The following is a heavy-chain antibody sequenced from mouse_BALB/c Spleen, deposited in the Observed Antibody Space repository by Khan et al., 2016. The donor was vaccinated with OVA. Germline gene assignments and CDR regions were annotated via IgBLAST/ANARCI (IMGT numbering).Heavy chain of an antibody. CDR2: IIPSNDYT. V-gene: IGHV1-4*01. D-gene: IGHD2-14*01. CDR3: VRAAAYYRSDGWFAY. CDR1: GYTFTTYT. J-gene: IGHJ3*01. Sequence: QVQLQQSGADLARPGDSVKLSCKVSGYTFTTYTIHWVKQRPGQGLEWSGCIIPSNDYTNYNQKLKDRATLTGDKSSSTVYMQLSSLTSEDSAVYYCVRAAAYYRSDGWFAYWGQGTLVTVSA.